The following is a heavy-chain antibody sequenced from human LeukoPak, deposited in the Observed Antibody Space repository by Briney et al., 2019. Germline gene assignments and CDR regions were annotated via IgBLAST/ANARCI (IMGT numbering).Heavy chain of an antibody. D-gene: IGHD6-19*01. J-gene: IGHJ5*02. CDR3: ARDLLRSGVAGTGWFDP. CDR2: IIPIFGTA. V-gene: IGHV1-69*05. Sequence: VASVKVSCKASRGTFSSYAISWVRQAPGQGLEWMGGIIPIFGTANYAQKFQGRVTITTDESTSTAYMELSSLRSEDTAVYYCARDLLRSGVAGTGWFDPWGQGTLVTVSS. CDR1: RGTFSSYA.